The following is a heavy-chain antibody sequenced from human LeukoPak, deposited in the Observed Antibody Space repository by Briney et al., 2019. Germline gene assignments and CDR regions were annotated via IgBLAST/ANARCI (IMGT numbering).Heavy chain of an antibody. J-gene: IGHJ4*02. V-gene: IGHV1-69*06. CDR1: GYTFTDYA. CDR2: IIPIFGTA. CDR3: ARVSAAGGYDWAYYFDY. D-gene: IGHD5-12*01. Sequence: ASVKVSCKASGYTFTDYALHWVRQAPGQGLEWMGGIIPIFGTANYAQRFQGRVTITADKSTSTAYMELSSLRSEDTAVYYCARVSAAGGYDWAYYFDYWGQGTLVTVSS.